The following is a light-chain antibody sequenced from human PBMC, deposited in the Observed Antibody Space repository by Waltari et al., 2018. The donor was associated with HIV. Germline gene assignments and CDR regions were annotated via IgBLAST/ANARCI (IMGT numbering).Light chain of an antibody. J-gene: IGLJ2*01. CDR3: QVWDSSSNHVV. Sequence: SYVLTQPPSVSVAPGPTARITCGGHNIGRKSVPWYPQKSGQAPVLVVYDDIDRPSGIPERFSGSNSGNTATLTISRAEAGDDADYYCQVWDSSSNHVVFGGGTKLTVL. V-gene: IGLV3-21*02. CDR2: DDI. CDR1: NIGRKS.